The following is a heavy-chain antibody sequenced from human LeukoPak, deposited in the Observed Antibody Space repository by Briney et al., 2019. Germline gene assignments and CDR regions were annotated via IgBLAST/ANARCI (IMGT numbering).Heavy chain of an antibody. Sequence: ASVKVSCKASGYTFTSYDINWVRRATGQGLEWMGYMNPNSGDTAYAQQFQGRVTLTTDTSTTTAYMELSNLRSEDTAVYYCAREPLDPWGQGTLVTVSS. D-gene: IGHD1-26*01. CDR1: GYTFTSYD. CDR3: AREPLDP. CDR2: MNPNSGDT. J-gene: IGHJ5*02. V-gene: IGHV1-8*01.